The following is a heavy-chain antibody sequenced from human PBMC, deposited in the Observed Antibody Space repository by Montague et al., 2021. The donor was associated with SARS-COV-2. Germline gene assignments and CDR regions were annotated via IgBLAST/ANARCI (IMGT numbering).Heavy chain of an antibody. D-gene: IGHD3-10*01. J-gene: IGHJ2*01. CDR3: AREFRTYGYGGQYWYFDL. Sequence: SETLSLTCAVSGGSISSSHWWSWVRQPPGKALEWIGEIYHSGSTNYNPSLKSRVTISIDKSKNQFSLKLSSVTAADTAVYYCAREFRTYGYGGQYWYFDLWGRGTLVTVSS. V-gene: IGHV4-4*02. CDR2: IYHSGST. CDR1: GGSISSSHW.